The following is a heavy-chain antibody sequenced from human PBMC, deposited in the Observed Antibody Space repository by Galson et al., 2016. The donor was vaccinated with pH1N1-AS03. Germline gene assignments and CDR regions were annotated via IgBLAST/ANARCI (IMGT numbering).Heavy chain of an antibody. D-gene: IGHD2-8*01. Sequence: QSGAEVKKPGESLKISCKGSRDSFTNHWIAWVRQMTGKGLEWMAIIYPLDSDIRYSPSFQGQVTISADMSISTAYLEWSSLKASDTAIYYCARHMGNSWHDGLDFCGPGTLVTVSS. V-gene: IGHV5-51*01. J-gene: IGHJ4*02. CDR3: ARHMGNSWHDGLDF. CDR1: RDSFTNHW. CDR2: IYPLDSDI.